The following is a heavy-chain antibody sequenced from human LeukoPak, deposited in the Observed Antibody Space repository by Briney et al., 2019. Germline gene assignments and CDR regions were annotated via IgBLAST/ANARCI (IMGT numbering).Heavy chain of an antibody. J-gene: IGHJ4*02. Sequence: GGSLRLSCAASGFTFSGYAMSWVRQAPGKGLEWVSAISGSGGSTYYADSVRGRFTISRDNSKNTLYLQMNSLRAEDTAVYYCAKGTVVVVAEAFDYWGQGTLVTVSS. CDR3: AKGTVVVVAEAFDY. CDR2: ISGSGGST. CDR1: GFTFSGYA. V-gene: IGHV3-23*01. D-gene: IGHD2-15*01.